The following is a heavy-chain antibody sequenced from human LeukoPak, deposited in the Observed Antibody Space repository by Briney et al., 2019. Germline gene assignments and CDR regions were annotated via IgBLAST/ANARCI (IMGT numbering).Heavy chain of an antibody. J-gene: IGHJ4*02. CDR1: GFTFSSYG. CDR3: AKAASGSYYFDY. V-gene: IGHV3-30*18. D-gene: IGHD1-26*01. CDR2: ISYDGSNK. Sequence: PGGSLRLSCAASGFTFSSYGMHWVRQAPGKGPEWVAVISYDGSNKYYADSVKGRFTISRDNSKNTLYLQMNSLRAEDTAVYYCAKAASGSYYFDYWGQGTLVTVSS.